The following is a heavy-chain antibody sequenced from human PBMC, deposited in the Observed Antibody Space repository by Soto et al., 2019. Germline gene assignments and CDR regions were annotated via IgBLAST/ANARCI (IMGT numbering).Heavy chain of an antibody. J-gene: IGHJ4*02. Sequence: SETLSLTCTVSGGSISSQYWSWIRQPAGKGLEWVGRVYTSGTINYNPSLKSRVTMSVDTSKNQFSLKLSSVTAADTAVYYCARSSLYRAGSPGIVDYWGLGTLVT. V-gene: IGHV4-4*07. CDR3: ARSSLYRAGSPGIVDY. CDR2: VYTSGTI. CDR1: GGSISSQY. D-gene: IGHD3-10*01.